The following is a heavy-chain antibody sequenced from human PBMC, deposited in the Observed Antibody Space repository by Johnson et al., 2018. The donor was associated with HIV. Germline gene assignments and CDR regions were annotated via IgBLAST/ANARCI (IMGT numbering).Heavy chain of an antibody. D-gene: IGHD2-15*01. J-gene: IGHJ3*02. Sequence: VQLLESGGDLVQPGGSLRLSCAASGFTFSHSAMSWVRQAPRKGLEWVSAISASGGSAYYVDSVKGRFTISRDNSKNTLYLLMNNQRAEDTAVYFCAKGIGPYLPVAAFDIWGQGKMVTVSS. V-gene: IGHV3-23*01. CDR2: ISASGGSA. CDR1: GFTFSHSA. CDR3: AKGIGPYLPVAAFDI.